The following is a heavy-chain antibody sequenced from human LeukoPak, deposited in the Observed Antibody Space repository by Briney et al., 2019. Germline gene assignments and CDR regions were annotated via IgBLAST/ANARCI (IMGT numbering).Heavy chain of an antibody. V-gene: IGHV4-38-2*01. CDR1: GYSIGSGYY. CDR3: ARLGSSSHYPSPLDY. J-gene: IGHJ4*02. D-gene: IGHD6-13*01. Sequence: SETLSLTCAVSGYSIGSGYYWGWIRQPPGKGLEWIGSIYHSGSTYYNPFLKSRVTISVDTSKNQFSLKLSSVTAADTAVYYCARLGSSSHYPSPLDYWGQGTLVTVSS. CDR2: IYHSGST.